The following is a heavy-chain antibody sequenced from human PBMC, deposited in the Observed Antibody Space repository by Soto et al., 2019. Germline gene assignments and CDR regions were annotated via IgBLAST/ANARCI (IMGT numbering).Heavy chain of an antibody. CDR3: ASHGITGTWVYYYGMDV. D-gene: IGHD1-7*01. CDR2: IIPIFDTA. V-gene: IGHV1-69*12. Sequence: QVQLVQSGAEVKKPGSSVKVSCKASRGTFSSYAISWVRQAPGQGLEWMGGIIPIFDTADYAQKFQGRVTITADESTSTAYMELSSLRSEDTAVYYCASHGITGTWVYYYGMDVWGQGTTVTVSS. J-gene: IGHJ6*02. CDR1: RGTFSSYA.